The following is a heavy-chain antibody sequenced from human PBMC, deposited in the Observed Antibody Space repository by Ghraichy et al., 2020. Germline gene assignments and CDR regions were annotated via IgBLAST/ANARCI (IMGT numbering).Heavy chain of an antibody. CDR3: ARDTRQWELLLGFDY. J-gene: IGHJ4*02. CDR1: GFTFSSYA. CDR2: ISYDGSNK. V-gene: IGHV3-30*04. D-gene: IGHD1-26*01. Sequence: GESLNISCAASGFTFSSYAMHWVRQAPGKGLEWVAVISYDGSNKYYADSVKGRFTISRDNSKNTLYLQMNSLRAEDTAVYYCARDTRQWELLLGFDYWGQGTLVTVSS.